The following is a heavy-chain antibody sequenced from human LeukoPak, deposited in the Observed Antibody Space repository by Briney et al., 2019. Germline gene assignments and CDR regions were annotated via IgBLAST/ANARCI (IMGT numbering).Heavy chain of an antibody. Sequence: PGGSLRLSRAASGFTFSSYGMHWVRQAPGKRLEWVAFIRYDGSNKYYADSVKGRFTISRDNSKNTLYLQMNSLRAEDTAVYYCAKDSAADSGYFDYWGQGTLVTVSS. CDR2: IRYDGSNK. J-gene: IGHJ4*02. V-gene: IGHV3-30*02. CDR3: AKDSAADSGYFDY. CDR1: GFTFSSYG. D-gene: IGHD6-13*01.